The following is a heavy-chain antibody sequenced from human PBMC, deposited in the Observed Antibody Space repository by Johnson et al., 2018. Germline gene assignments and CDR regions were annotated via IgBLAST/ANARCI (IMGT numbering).Heavy chain of an antibody. Sequence: QVQLQESGPGQVKPSETLSLTCTVSGASISSSSFYWGWIRQPPGKGLQWVGSFFHVGSTFSNPSLKSRVPISVDTSKNQFSLRLTSLTAADTAGYYCARAGSGWASAHDYWGQGSLVTVSS. V-gene: IGHV4-39*07. CDR1: GASISSSSFY. J-gene: IGHJ4*02. CDR3: ARAGSGWASAHDY. D-gene: IGHD6-19*01. CDR2: FFHVGST.